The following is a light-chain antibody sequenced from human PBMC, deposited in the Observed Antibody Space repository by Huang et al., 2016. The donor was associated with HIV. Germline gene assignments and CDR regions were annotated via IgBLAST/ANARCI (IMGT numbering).Light chain of an antibody. J-gene: IGKJ2*01. CDR1: QDIRNY. V-gene: IGKV1-33*01. CDR3: QQYDNLYT. Sequence: DIQMTQSPSSLSASVGDRVTITCQASQDIRNYLNWYQQKPGKAPKLLIYDASNLETEVPLRFSGSGSGKNFTFTISSLQSEDIATYYCQQYDNLYTFGQGTKLEI. CDR2: DAS.